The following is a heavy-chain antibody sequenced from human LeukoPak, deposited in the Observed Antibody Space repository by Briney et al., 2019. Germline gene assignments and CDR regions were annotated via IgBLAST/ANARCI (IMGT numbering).Heavy chain of an antibody. D-gene: IGHD3-9*01. V-gene: IGHV4-61*01. Sequence: SETLSLTCAVSGGSVSSGSYYWSSIRQPPGKRLERIGYIYYSGSTNYNPSLKSRVTISVDTSKNQFSLKLSSVTAADTAVYYCARGWDGYDFLIWGQGTLVTVSS. CDR3: ARGWDGYDFLI. J-gene: IGHJ4*02. CDR1: GGSVSSGSYY. CDR2: IYYSGST.